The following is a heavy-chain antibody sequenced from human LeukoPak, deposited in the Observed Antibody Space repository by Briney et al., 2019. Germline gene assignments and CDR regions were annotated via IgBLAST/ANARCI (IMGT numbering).Heavy chain of an antibody. Sequence: KPSETLSLTCTVSGGSISSSSYYWGWIRQPPGKGLEWIGSIYYSGSTYYNPSLKSRVTISVDTSKNQFSLKLSSVTAADTAVYYCARHNRPGSWFGELFEYYYMDVWGKGTTVTVSS. D-gene: IGHD3-10*01. J-gene: IGHJ6*03. CDR1: GGSISSSSYY. V-gene: IGHV4-39*01. CDR2: IYYSGST. CDR3: ARHNRPGSWFGELFEYYYMDV.